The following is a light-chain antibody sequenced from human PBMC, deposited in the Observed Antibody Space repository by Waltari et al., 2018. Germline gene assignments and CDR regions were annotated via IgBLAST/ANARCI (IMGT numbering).Light chain of an antibody. CDR1: RSDVGNYNL. CDR3: CSYAGLGIYV. J-gene: IGLJ1*01. CDR2: EVT. Sequence: QSGLTQPASVSGSPGQSLTLSCTGTRSDVGNYNLVSWYQQYPGKAPKLMVYEVTKRTSGVSDRFSGSKSGNTASLTIYGLQSEDEADYYCCSYAGLGIYVFGTGTKVTVL. V-gene: IGLV2-23*02.